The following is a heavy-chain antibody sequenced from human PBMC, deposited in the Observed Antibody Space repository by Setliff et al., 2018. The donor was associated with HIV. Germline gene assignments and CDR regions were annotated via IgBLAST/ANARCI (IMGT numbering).Heavy chain of an antibody. CDR2: IYTSGST. D-gene: IGHD2-2*01. Sequence: SETLSLTCTVSGGSISSYYWSWIRQPAGKGLEWIGRIYTSGSTNYNPSLKSRVTMSVDTSKNQFSLNLSSVTAADTAVYYCARDRMPMASWVPDKWGQGTQVTVSS. J-gene: IGHJ4*02. V-gene: IGHV4-4*07. CDR1: GGSISSYY. CDR3: ARDRMPMASWVPDK.